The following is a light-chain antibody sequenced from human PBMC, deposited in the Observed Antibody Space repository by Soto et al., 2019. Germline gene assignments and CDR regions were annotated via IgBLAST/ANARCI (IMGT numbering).Light chain of an antibody. V-gene: IGLV4-69*01. CDR2: LNSDGSH. CDR3: QTWGSGIVV. Sequence: QLVLTQSPSASASLGASVKLTCTLSSGHSNYAIAWHQQQSEKGPRYLMKLNSDGSHSKGDGIPDRFSGSSSGAERYLTISRLQYEDESDYHCQTWGSGIVVFGGGTKLTVL. J-gene: IGLJ2*01. CDR1: SGHSNYA.